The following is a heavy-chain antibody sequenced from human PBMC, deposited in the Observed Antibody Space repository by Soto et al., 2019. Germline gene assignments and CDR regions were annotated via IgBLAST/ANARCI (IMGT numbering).Heavy chain of an antibody. D-gene: IGHD3-9*01. CDR3: ARAPYYDILTGPFDY. V-gene: IGHV5-51*01. CDR2: IYPGDSDT. J-gene: IGHJ4*02. Sequence: GESLKISCKGSGYSFTSYWIGWVRQMPGKGLEWMGIIYPGDSDTRYSPSFQGQVTISADKSISTAYLQWSSLKTSDTAMYYCARAPYYDILTGPFDYWGQGTLVTVSS. CDR1: GYSFTSYW.